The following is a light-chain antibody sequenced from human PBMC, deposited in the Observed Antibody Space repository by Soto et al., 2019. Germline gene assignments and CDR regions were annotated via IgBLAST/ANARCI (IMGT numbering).Light chain of an antibody. CDR3: QSYDSSLTALYV. Sequence: QSVLTQPPSVSGAPGQRVTISCTGSSSNIGAGYDVHWYQQLPGTAPKLLIYDNTNRPSGVPDRFSGSKSGTSASLAITGLQAEDEADYYCQSYDSSLTALYVFGSGTQLTVL. V-gene: IGLV1-40*01. CDR2: DNT. J-gene: IGLJ1*01. CDR1: SSNIGAGYD.